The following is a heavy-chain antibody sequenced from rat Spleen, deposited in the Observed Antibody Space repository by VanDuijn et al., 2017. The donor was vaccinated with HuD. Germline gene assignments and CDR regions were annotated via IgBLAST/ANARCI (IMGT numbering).Heavy chain of an antibody. CDR2: IWAGGGT. Sequence: QVQLKESGPGLVQPSQTLSLTCTVSGFSLTSYHVSWVCQPPGKSLVWMGTIWAGGGTNYNSAVQSRLSISRDTSKSQVFLKMNSLQPEDTGTYYCARALDRYNSYVMDAWGQGASVTVSS. V-gene: IGHV2-72*01. CDR1: GFSLTSYH. CDR3: ARALDRYNSYVMDA. J-gene: IGHJ4*01. D-gene: IGHD1-5*01.